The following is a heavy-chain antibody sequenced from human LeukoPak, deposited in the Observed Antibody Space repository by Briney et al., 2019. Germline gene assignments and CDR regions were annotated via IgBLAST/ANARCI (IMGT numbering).Heavy chain of an antibody. Sequence: PGGSLRLSCEGSAFIFSGHWMNWVRQTPGKGLEWVASIKEDGSERQYVDSVKGRFTISRDNSKNTVYLQMNSLRAEDTAVYYCAKSSNIVIVAAAIFWGQGTLVTVSS. V-gene: IGHV3-7*03. CDR3: AKSSNIVIVAAAIF. CDR1: AFIFSGHW. D-gene: IGHD2-2*01. J-gene: IGHJ4*02. CDR2: IKEDGSER.